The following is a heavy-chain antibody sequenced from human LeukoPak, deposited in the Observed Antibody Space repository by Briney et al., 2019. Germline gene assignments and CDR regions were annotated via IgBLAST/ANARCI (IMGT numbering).Heavy chain of an antibody. CDR3: AKSGYNRFDY. CDR1: GFIFSSHG. V-gene: IGHV3-23*01. D-gene: IGHD5-24*01. J-gene: IGHJ4*02. Sequence: GGSLRLSCAASGFIFSSHGMNWVRQAPGKGLEWVSGISPGGDITYYADSVKGRFTISRDNSKNTLYLQMNSLRAEDTAVYYCAKSGYNRFDYWGQGTLVTVSS. CDR2: ISPGGDIT.